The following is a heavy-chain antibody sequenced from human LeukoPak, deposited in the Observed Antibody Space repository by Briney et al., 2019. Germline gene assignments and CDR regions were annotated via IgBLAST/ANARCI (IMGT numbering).Heavy chain of an antibody. CDR3: ARQLPTAAADTRGYFDY. D-gene: IGHD6-25*01. V-gene: IGHV4-39*01. Sequence: SEPLSLPCTVSVGSISIISSRTYYWAWIRQAPGNGLEWIGSLYYGENSHYNPSLKRRATLSVDTSNNQFSLKLTSVTAADAAVYFCARQLPTAAADTRGYFDYWGQGTVVTVSS. CDR2: LYYGENS. CDR1: VGSISIISSRTYY. J-gene: IGHJ4*02.